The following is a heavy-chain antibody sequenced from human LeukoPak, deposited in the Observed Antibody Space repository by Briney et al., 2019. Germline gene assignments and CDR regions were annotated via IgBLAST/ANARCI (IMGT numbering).Heavy chain of an antibody. V-gene: IGHV4-34*01. Sequence: SETLSLTCAVYGGSFSGYYWSWIRQPPGKGLEWIGEINHSGSTNYNPSLKSRVTISVDTSKNQFSLKLSSVTAADTAVYYCARDPGYYGSGSYYPRSNYYYYYGMDVWGQGTTVTVSS. D-gene: IGHD3-10*01. CDR2: INHSGST. CDR1: GGSFSGYY. CDR3: ARDPGYYGSGSYYPRSNYYYYYGMDV. J-gene: IGHJ6*02.